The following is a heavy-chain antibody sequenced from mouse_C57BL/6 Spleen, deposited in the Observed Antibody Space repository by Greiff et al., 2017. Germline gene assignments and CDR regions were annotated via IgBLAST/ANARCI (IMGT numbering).Heavy chain of an antibody. CDR1: GYTFTSYW. J-gene: IGHJ3*01. D-gene: IGHD2-4*01. CDR3: ARRVYYDYDDAFAY. CDR2: IYPGDGDT. V-gene: IGHV1-80*01. Sequence: VQLQQSGAELAKPGASVKLSCKASGYTFTSYWMHWVKQRPGKGLEWIGQIYPGDGDTNYNGKFKGKATLTADKSSSTAYMQLSSLTSEDSAVYFCARRVYYDYDDAFAYWGQGTLVTVSA.